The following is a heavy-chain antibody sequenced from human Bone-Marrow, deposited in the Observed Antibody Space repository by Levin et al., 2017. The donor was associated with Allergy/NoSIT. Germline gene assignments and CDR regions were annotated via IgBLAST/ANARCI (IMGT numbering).Heavy chain of an antibody. J-gene: IGHJ4*02. Sequence: GGSLRLSCAASGFTFSRYSMNWVRQAPGRGLEWVSYISRSSSTISYADSVKGRFTISRDNAKNSLYLQMNSLRDEDTAVYYCARPDCSGTSCYYFFGSWGQGTLVTVSS. D-gene: IGHD2-2*01. CDR1: GFTFSRYS. CDR2: ISRSSSTI. CDR3: ARPDCSGTSCYYFFGS. V-gene: IGHV3-48*02.